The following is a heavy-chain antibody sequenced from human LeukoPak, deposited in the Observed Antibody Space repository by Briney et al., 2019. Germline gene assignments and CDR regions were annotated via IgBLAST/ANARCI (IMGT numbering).Heavy chain of an antibody. CDR3: AKLGIEDGIAAAGQGVYYFDY. D-gene: IGHD6-13*01. J-gene: IGHJ4*02. V-gene: IGHV3-48*04. CDR2: ISSSSSTI. Sequence: GGSLRLSCAASGFTFSSYSMNWVRQAPGKGLEWVSYISSSSSTIYYADSVKGRVTITRDNAKNSLYLHMNSLRAEDTAVYYCAKLGIEDGIAAAGQGVYYFDYWGQGTQVTVSS. CDR1: GFTFSSYS.